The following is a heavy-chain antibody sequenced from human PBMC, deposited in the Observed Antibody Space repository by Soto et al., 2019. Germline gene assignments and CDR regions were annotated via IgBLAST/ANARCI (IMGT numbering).Heavy chain of an antibody. Sequence: QLQLQESGSGLVKPSQTLSLTCGVSDDSISSGGYSWSWIRQPPGKGLEWIGFVWHTGSTYYNPSLKSXXSXSXXRSKSQFSLKLSSVTAADTAVYYCARAYYYYGMDVWGQGTTVTVSS. CDR1: DDSISSGGYS. CDR3: ARAYYYYGMDV. J-gene: IGHJ6*02. CDR2: VWHTGST. V-gene: IGHV4-30-2*01.